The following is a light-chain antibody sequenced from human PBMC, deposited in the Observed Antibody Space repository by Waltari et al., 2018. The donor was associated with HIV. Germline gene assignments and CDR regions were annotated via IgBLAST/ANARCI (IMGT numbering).Light chain of an antibody. V-gene: IGLV2-14*03. CDR2: HGS. J-gene: IGLJ2*01. CDR1: SSYVGGYTY. CDR3: TSYTSSNTLVI. Sequence: QSALTQPASVSGSPGQSITISCTGTSSYVGGYTYVSWYQQHPGKAPKRMIYHGSNRHAGVANRFSGSKSGNTASLTISGLQAEDEADYYCTSYTSSNTLVIFGGGTKLTVL.